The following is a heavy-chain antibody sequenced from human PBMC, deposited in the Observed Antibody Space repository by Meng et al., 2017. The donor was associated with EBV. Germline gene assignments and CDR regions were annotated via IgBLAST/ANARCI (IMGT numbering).Heavy chain of an antibody. J-gene: IGHJ4*02. D-gene: IGHD3-10*01. CDR3: ARSSPVRFGELSN. CDR2: IYYSGST. Sequence: QLQLQESGPGLVEPSETLSLTCTVSGGSISSSSYYWGWIRQPPGKGLEWIGSIYYSGSTYYNPSLKSRVTISVDTSKNQFSLKLSSVTAADTAVYYCARSSPVRFGELSNWGQGTLDTVSS. CDR1: GGSISSSSYY. V-gene: IGHV4-39*07.